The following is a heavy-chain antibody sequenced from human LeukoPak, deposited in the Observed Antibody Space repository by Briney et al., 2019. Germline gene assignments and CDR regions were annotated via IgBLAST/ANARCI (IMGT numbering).Heavy chain of an antibody. Sequence: SETLSLTCVVYGGSFSDYYWSWVRQPPGKGLEWIGEINHSGSAKYNSSLKSRVTMSIHTSNNQFSLKLSSVTAADTAVYYCASGWELPHYWGQGTLVTVSS. V-gene: IGHV4-34*01. CDR2: INHSGSA. CDR1: GGSFSDYY. J-gene: IGHJ4*02. CDR3: ASGWELPHY. D-gene: IGHD1-26*01.